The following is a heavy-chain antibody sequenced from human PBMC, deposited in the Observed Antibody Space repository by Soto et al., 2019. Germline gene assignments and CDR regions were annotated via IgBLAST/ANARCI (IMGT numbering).Heavy chain of an antibody. CDR3: AKVSYCSSTSCYPELDYFDY. CDR2: ISGSGGST. V-gene: IGHV3-23*01. CDR1: GFTFSSYA. J-gene: IGHJ4*02. D-gene: IGHD2-2*01. Sequence: GGSLRLSCAASGFTFSSYAMSWVRQAPGKGLEWVSAISGSGGSTYYADSVKGRFTISRDNSKNTLYLQMNSLRAEDTAVYYFAKVSYCSSTSCYPELDYFDYWGQGTLVTVSS.